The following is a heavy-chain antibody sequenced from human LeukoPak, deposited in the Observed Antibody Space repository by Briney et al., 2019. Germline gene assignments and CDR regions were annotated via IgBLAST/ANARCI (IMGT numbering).Heavy chain of an antibody. J-gene: IGHJ4*02. CDR3: TARWAYYDFWSGNDY. D-gene: IGHD3-3*01. Sequence: GGSLRLSCAASGFTFSGSAMHWVRQASGKGLEGVGRIRSKANSYATAYAASVKGRFTISRDDSKNTAYLQMNSLKTEDTAVYYCTARWAYYDFWSGNDYWGQGTLVTVSS. CDR1: GFTFSGSA. CDR2: IRSKANSYAT. V-gene: IGHV3-73*01.